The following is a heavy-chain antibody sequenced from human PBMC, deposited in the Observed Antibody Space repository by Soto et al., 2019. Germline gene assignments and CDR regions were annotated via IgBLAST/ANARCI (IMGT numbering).Heavy chain of an antibody. J-gene: IGHJ4*02. CDR2: TRDRGHSYLT. Sequence: VQVVESGGHLVQPGGSLKLSCVASGFTFSDHYMDWVRQAPGKGLEWVGRTRDRGHSYLTEYAASVKGRFTISRDDSKNSLYLQMNSLKTEDTAVYYCVRGAVSDCWSQGTLVTVSS. V-gene: IGHV3-72*01. CDR1: GFTFSDHY. CDR3: VRGAVSDC.